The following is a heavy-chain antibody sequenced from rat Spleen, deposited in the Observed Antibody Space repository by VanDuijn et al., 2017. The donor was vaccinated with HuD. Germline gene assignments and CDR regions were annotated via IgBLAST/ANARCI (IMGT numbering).Heavy chain of an antibody. CDR3: TCGTGGYFDY. CDR1: GFTFSDYY. CDR2: ISTGGGST. J-gene: IGHJ2*01. V-gene: IGHV5-27*01. D-gene: IGHD1-4*01. Sequence: EVQLVESGGGLVQPGRSLKVSCAASGFTFSDYYMAWVRQAPTKGLEWVAYISTGGGSTYYRDSVKGRFTISRDNAKSTLYLQMDSLRSEDTATYYCTCGTGGYFDYWGQGVMVTVSS.